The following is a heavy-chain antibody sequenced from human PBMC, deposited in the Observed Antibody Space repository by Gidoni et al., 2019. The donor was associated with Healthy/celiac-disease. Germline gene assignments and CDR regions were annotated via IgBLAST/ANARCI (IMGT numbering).Heavy chain of an antibody. J-gene: IGHJ6*02. Sequence: QLQLQESGPGLVKPSETLSLTCTVSGGSISSSSYYWGWLRPPPGKGLEWIGSCYYSGSTYYNPSVKSRVTISVDTSKNQFSLKLSSVTAADTAVYYCARDPSNCSSTSCYNPLNYYYYYGMDVWGQGTTVTVSS. CDR2: CYYSGST. CDR3: ARDPSNCSSTSCYNPLNYYYYYGMDV. CDR1: GGSISSSSYY. V-gene: IGHV4-39*07. D-gene: IGHD2-2*02.